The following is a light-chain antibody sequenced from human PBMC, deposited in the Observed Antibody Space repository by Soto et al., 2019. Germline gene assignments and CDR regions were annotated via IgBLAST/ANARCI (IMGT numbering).Light chain of an antibody. Sequence: QSVLTQPPSASGTPGQRVTISCSGSNSNIGSNPVNWYQQLPGTAPRLLIYSADQRPSGVPDRISGSKSGPSASLAISGLQSEDEADYYCAAWDASLNGVVFGGGTTLTVL. CDR3: AAWDASLNGVV. V-gene: IGLV1-44*01. CDR2: SAD. CDR1: NSNIGSNP. J-gene: IGLJ2*01.